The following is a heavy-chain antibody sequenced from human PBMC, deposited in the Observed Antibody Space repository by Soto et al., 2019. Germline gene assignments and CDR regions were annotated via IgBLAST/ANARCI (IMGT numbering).Heavy chain of an antibody. CDR2: ISYSGST. D-gene: IGHD4-17*01. J-gene: IGHJ4*02. Sequence: QVQLQESGPGLVKPSQTLSLTCTVSGGSISSGNYYWSWIRQPPGKGLEWIGFISYSGSTYYSTSLKSRLTISVDTSKSQFSLNLSFVTAADTAVYYCATMGTPVSGLYFFDSWGQGSLVTVSS. CDR1: GGSISSGNYY. CDR3: ATMGTPVSGLYFFDS. V-gene: IGHV4-30-4*01.